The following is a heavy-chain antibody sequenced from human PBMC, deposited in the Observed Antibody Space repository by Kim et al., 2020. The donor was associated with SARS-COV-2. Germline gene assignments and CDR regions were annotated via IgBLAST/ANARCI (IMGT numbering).Heavy chain of an antibody. CDR2: IYTSGST. V-gene: IGHV4-61*02. Sequence: SETLSLTCTVSGGSISSGSYYWSWIRQPAGKGLEWIGRIYTSGSTNYNPSLKSRVTISVDTSKNQFSLKLSSVTAADTAVYYCASTFRGYDWYFDLWGRGTGDTVSS. CDR3: ASTFRGYDWYFDL. D-gene: IGHD2-15*01. J-gene: IGHJ2*01. CDR1: GGSISSGSYY.